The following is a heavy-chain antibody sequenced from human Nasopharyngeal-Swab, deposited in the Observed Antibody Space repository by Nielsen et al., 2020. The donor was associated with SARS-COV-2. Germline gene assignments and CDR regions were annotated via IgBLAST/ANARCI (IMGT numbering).Heavy chain of an antibody. CDR1: GGSISSYY. Sequence: LRRSCTVAGGSISSYYWSWIRQPPGKGLEWIGYIYYSGSTNYNPSLKSRVTISVDTSKNQFSLKLSSVTAADTAVYYCARISGSGAFDYWGQGTLVTVSS. V-gene: IGHV4-59*01. CDR2: IYYSGST. CDR3: ARISGSGAFDY. D-gene: IGHD1-26*01. J-gene: IGHJ4*02.